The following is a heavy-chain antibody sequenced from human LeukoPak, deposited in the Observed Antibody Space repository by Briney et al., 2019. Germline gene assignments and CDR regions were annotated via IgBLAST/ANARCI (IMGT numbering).Heavy chain of an antibody. Sequence: GSSVKVSCKASGGTFSSYAISWVRQAPGQGLEWMGGIIPIFGTANYAQKFQGRVTITADESTSTAYMELSSLRSEDTAVYYCARGSYYYGSGNKDPSDAFDIWGQGTMVTVSS. V-gene: IGHV1-69*01. CDR3: ARGSYYYGSGNKDPSDAFDI. CDR2: IIPIFGTA. J-gene: IGHJ3*02. D-gene: IGHD3-10*01. CDR1: GGTFSSYA.